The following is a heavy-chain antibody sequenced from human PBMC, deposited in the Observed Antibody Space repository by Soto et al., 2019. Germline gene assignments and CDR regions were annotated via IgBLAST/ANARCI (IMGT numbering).Heavy chain of an antibody. D-gene: IGHD3-9*01. CDR1: SGSISSSNW. CDR2: IYHSGST. Sequence: QVQLQESGPGLVKPSGTLSLTCAVSSGSISSSNWWSWVRQPPGKGLEWIGEIYHSGSTNYNPSLKIRVTRSVDMSKNQLSLKLSSVTAADTAVYYCAGVSSYYDILTGYLDYWGQGTLVTVSS. CDR3: AGVSSYYDILTGYLDY. J-gene: IGHJ4*02. V-gene: IGHV4-4*02.